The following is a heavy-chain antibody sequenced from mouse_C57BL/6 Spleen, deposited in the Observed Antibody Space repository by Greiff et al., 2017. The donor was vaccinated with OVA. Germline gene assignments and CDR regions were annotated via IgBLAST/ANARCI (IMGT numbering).Heavy chain of an antibody. CDR3: AGSTGTYFDV. J-gene: IGHJ1*03. CDR1: GYSITSGYD. D-gene: IGHD4-1*02. Sequence: EVQGVESGPGMVKPSQSLSLTCTVTGYSITSGYDWHWIRHFPGNKLEWMGYISYSGSTNYNPSLKSRISITHDTSKNHFFLKLNSVTTEDTATYYCAGSTGTYFDVWGTGTTVTVSS. V-gene: IGHV3-1*01. CDR2: ISYSGST.